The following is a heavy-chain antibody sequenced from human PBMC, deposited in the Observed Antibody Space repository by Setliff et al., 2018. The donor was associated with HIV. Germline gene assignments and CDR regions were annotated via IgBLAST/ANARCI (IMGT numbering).Heavy chain of an antibody. D-gene: IGHD3-22*01. CDR1: GVSITSYY. CDR2: TYYGGSTDYS. J-gene: IGHJ6*02. V-gene: IGHV4-59*01. CDR3: ARDFRYDTSGSLTGYGLDV. Sequence: SETLSLTCTVSGVSITSYYWSWVRQVPGKGLEWIGNTYYGGSTDYSKYNPSVKSRATISVDIYRKQLSLTLRSVTAADTAVYYCARDFRYDTSGSLTGYGLDVWGQGTTVTVSS.